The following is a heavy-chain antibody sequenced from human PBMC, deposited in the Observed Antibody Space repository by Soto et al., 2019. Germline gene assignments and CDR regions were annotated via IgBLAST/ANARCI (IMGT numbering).Heavy chain of an antibody. Sequence: SVKVSCKASGGTFSSYAISWVRQAPGQGLEWMGGIIPIFGTANYARKFQGRVTITADESTSTAYMELSSLRSEDTAVYYCARGRIASAYHDENGYWGQGTLVTVSS. CDR3: ARGRIASAYHDENGY. CDR1: GGTFSSYA. CDR2: IIPIFGTA. D-gene: IGHD3-16*01. J-gene: IGHJ4*02. V-gene: IGHV1-69*13.